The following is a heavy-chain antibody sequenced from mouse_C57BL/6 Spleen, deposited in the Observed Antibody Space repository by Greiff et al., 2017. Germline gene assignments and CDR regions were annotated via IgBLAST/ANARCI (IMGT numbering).Heavy chain of an antibody. CDR1: GFSLTSYA. D-gene: IGHD2-2*01. J-gene: IGHJ4*01. V-gene: IGHV2-9-1*01. Sequence: VQGVESGPGLVAPSQSLSITCTVSGFSLTSYAISWVRQPPGKGLEWLGVIWPGGGTNYNSAHKSRLSISKDNSKSQFFLKMNSLQTDDTARYYCARRSTMVTTGVYYAMDYWGQGTSVTVSS. CDR3: ARRSTMVTTGVYYAMDY. CDR2: IWPGGGT.